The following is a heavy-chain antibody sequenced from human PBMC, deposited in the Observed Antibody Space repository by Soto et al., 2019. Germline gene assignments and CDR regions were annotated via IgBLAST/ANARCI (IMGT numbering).Heavy chain of an antibody. V-gene: IGHV3-53*04. J-gene: IGHJ6*03. CDR3: ARGRLGRSSSGGYSNDGTYMDV. Sequence: EVQLVESGGGLVQPGGSLRLSCAASGFTVSSNYMSWVRQAPGKGLEWVSVIYSGGSTYYADSVKGRFTISRHNSKNTLYLQMNSLRAEDTDVYYCARGRLGRSSSGGYSNDGTYMDVWGKGTTVTVSS. D-gene: IGHD4-4*01. CDR1: GFTVSSNY. CDR2: IYSGGST.